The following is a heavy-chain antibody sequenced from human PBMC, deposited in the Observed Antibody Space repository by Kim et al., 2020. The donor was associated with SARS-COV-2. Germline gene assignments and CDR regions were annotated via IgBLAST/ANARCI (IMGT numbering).Heavy chain of an antibody. CDR1: GFTFSDAW. D-gene: IGHD3-10*01. Sequence: GGSLRLSCAASGFTFSDAWMSWVRQAPGKGLEWVARVKRKTSGGTIDYAAPVKGRLTISRYDSKNTLYLQMNSLKTEDTALYYCTAGTGRSDFDYWGQGTLVTVSS. J-gene: IGHJ4*02. CDR3: TAGTGRSDFDY. CDR2: VKRKTSGGTI. V-gene: IGHV3-15*01.